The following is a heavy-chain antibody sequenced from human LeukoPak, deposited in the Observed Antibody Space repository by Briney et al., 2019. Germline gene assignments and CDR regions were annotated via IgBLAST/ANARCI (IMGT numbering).Heavy chain of an antibody. CDR1: GFTFSSYW. D-gene: IGHD3-22*01. CDR2: INSDGSSI. J-gene: IGHJ4*02. CDR3: ARGGQGYYDSSGHDY. Sequence: GGSLRLSCAASGFTFSSYWMHWVRQAPGKGLVWVSRINSDGSSISYADSVKGRFTISRDNAKNTLYLQMNSLRAEDTAVYYSARGGQGYYDSSGHDYWGQGTLVTVSS. V-gene: IGHV3-74*01.